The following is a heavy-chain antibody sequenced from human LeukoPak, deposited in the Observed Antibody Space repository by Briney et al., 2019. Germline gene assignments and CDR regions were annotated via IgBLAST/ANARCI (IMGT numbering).Heavy chain of an antibody. D-gene: IGHD3-22*01. J-gene: IGHJ4*02. Sequence: GESLKISCKGSGYSFASYWIGWVRQMPGKGLEWMGIIYPNASDTRYSPSFRGQVTISADKSIATAYLRWNSLKASDTAMYYCALSSGAYDSAGYFDYWGQGTLVTVSS. CDR1: GYSFASYW. CDR2: IYPNASDT. CDR3: ALSSGAYDSAGYFDY. V-gene: IGHV5-51*01.